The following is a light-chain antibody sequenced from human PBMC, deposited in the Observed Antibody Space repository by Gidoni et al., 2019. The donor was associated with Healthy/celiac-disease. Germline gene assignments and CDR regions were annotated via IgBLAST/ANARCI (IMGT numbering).Light chain of an antibody. CDR2: CNS. Sequence: QSVLTQPPSVSGAPGQRVPISCTGSRSNIGAGYDVHWYQQLPGTAPKLLIYCNSNRPSGVPDRFSGSKSGTSASLAITGLQAEDEADYYCQSYDSSLSAVVFGGGTKLTVL. J-gene: IGLJ2*01. CDR3: QSYDSSLSAVV. V-gene: IGLV1-40*01. CDR1: RSNIGAGYD.